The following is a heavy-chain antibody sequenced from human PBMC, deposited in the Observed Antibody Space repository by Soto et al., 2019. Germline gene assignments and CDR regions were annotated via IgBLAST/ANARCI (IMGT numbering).Heavy chain of an antibody. J-gene: IGHJ6*02. CDR2: FNHSGAF. CDR3: AREDDGGDSLDV. CDR1: GGPINSDSYH. V-gene: IGHV4-30-4*08. D-gene: IGHD2-21*02. Sequence: QVQLLESGPGLVKPSQTRSLTCTSSGGPINSDSYHWTWFRRSPGKGLGWIGYFNHSGAFLYNPSFKSRLTISVDTSKNQFSLHLSSVTDADTAVYFCAREDDGGDSLDVWGQGTTVTVSS.